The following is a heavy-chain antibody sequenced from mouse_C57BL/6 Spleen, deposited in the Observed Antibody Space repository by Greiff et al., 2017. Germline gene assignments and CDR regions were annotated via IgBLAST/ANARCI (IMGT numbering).Heavy chain of an antibody. CDR2: IDPSDSYT. CDR1: GYTFTSYW. Sequence: VQLQQPGAELVKPGASVKLSCKASGYTFTSYWMQWVKQRPGQGLEWIGEIDPSDSYTNYNQKFKGKSTLTVDTSTSTAYMQLSSLTSEDSAVYYCACSELPFDYWGQGTTLTVSS. V-gene: IGHV1-50*01. J-gene: IGHJ2*01. D-gene: IGHD1-1*01. CDR3: ACSELPFDY.